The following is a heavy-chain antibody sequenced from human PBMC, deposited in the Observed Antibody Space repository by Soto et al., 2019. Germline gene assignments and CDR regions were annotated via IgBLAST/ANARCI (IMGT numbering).Heavy chain of an antibody. CDR3: ERDNWFDP. CDR1: RFTFSDYT. Sequence: EVQLVESGGGLVKPGGSLRLSCAASRFTFSDYTMNWARQAPGKGLEWVSSIRRITSDIYYADTVKGRFTIPRDNAKNFLYLQMNSLRAEDTAVYYCERDNWFDPWGQGTLVPVS. CDR2: IRRITSDI. J-gene: IGHJ5*02. V-gene: IGHV3-21*01.